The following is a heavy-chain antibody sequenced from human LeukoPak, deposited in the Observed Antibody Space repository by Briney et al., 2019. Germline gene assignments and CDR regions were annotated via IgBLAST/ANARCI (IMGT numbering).Heavy chain of an antibody. Sequence: SETLSLTCAVYGGSFSGYYWSWIRQPPGKGLEWIGEINHSGSTNYNPSLKSRVTISVGTSKNQFSLKLSSVTAADTAVYYCARKVYAASLDYWGQGTLVAVSS. D-gene: IGHD2-8*01. CDR1: GGSFSGYY. CDR3: ARKVYAASLDY. J-gene: IGHJ4*02. CDR2: INHSGST. V-gene: IGHV4-34*01.